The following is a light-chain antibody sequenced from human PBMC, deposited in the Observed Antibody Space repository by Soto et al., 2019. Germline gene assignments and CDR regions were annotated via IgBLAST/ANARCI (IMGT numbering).Light chain of an antibody. V-gene: IGLV1-40*01. Sequence: QSALTQPPSVSGAPGQRVTISCTGSSSNIGAGYDVHWYQQLPGTAPKLLIYGNSNRPSGVPDRFSGSKSGTSASLAITGLQAEDEADYYCQSYDSSRSGSPYVFGTGTKVTVL. CDR1: SSNIGAGYD. J-gene: IGLJ1*01. CDR3: QSYDSSRSGSPYV. CDR2: GNS.